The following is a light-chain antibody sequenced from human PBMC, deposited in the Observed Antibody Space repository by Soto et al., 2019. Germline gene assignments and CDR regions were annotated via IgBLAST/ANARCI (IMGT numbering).Light chain of an antibody. V-gene: IGKV3-20*01. Sequence: EIVLTQSPGTLSLSPGERATLSCRASQSVSSSYLAWYPQKPGQAPRLLIYGASSRATGIPDRFSGSGSGTYITLTISRLEPEDFAVYYCHQYGSSQLTFGGGTKVEIK. J-gene: IGKJ4*01. CDR2: GAS. CDR1: QSVSSSY. CDR3: HQYGSSQLT.